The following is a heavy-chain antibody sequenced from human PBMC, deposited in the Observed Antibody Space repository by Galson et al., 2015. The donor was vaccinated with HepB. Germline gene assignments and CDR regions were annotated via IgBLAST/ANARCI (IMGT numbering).Heavy chain of an antibody. CDR2: ISPSGRTT. CDR3: ARDPERGSGYLFWSGFSNDYNSYHMDV. D-gene: IGHD3-3*01. Sequence: SVKVSCKASGYTFTSNYMHWVRQAPGQGLERMGMISPSGRTTTNAQKFEGRLTMTRDTSTSTVYMELRSPRSEDTAVYYCARDPERGSGYLFWSGFSNDYNSYHMDVWGQGTTVTVSS. V-gene: IGHV1-46*03. CDR1: GYTFTSNY. J-gene: IGHJ6*02.